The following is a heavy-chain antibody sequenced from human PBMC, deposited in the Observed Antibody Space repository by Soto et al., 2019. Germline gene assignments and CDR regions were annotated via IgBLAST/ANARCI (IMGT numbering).Heavy chain of an antibody. CDR3: VRGGYSSSWERLDP. V-gene: IGHV3-30-3*01. CDR1: GSTFPNYP. Sequence: VQLVESGGGVIHPGKSLRLSCTASGSTFPNYPMHWVRQAPDKGLEWVAVISDDGVTKNSADSVKGRFTISRDNSRNTLYLQMNSLRIEDTAMYYCVRGGYSSSWERLDPWGQGTLVTVSS. CDR2: ISDDGVTK. D-gene: IGHD4-4*01. J-gene: IGHJ5*02.